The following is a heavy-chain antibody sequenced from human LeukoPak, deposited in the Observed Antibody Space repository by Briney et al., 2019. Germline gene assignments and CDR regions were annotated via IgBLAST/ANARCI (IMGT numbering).Heavy chain of an antibody. Sequence: SETLSLTRAVYGGSFSAYYWSWIRQPPGKGLEWIGEINHSGSTNYNPSLKSRVTISMDTSKNQFSLEMSSVTAADTAVYYCARGRGARSSRWYNWFDPWGQGTLVTVSS. CDR2: INHSGST. J-gene: IGHJ5*02. CDR1: GGSFSAYY. D-gene: IGHD6-13*01. V-gene: IGHV4-34*01. CDR3: ARGRGARSSRWYNWFDP.